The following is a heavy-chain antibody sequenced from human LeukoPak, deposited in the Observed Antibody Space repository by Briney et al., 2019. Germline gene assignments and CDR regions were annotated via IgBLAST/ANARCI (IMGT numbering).Heavy chain of an antibody. V-gene: IGHV3-48*01. D-gene: IGHD5-18*01. CDR1: GFTFSSYS. CDR3: ARALGYSYGHFDY. CDR2: ISSSSSTI. Sequence: GGSLILSCAASGFTFSSYSMNWVRQAPGKGLEWVSYISSSSSTIYYADSVKGRFTISRDNAKNSLYLQMNSLRAEDTAVYYCARALGYSYGHFDYWGQGTLVTVSS. J-gene: IGHJ4*02.